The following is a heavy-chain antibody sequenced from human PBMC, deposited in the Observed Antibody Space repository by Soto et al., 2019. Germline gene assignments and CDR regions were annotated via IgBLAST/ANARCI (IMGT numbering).Heavy chain of an antibody. V-gene: IGHV3-13*05. CDR1: GFTFRNYD. CDR3: ARVGAGGGFAY. D-gene: IGHD1-26*01. Sequence: VQLVESGGGLVQPGGSLRLSCEASGFTFRNYDMHWVRQGTGKGLEWVSGISAAGDPDYADSVEGRFTISRDNAKNSLYLQMNSLRAEDTAVYYCARVGAGGGFAYWGQGTLVTVSS. CDR2: ISAAGDP. J-gene: IGHJ4*02.